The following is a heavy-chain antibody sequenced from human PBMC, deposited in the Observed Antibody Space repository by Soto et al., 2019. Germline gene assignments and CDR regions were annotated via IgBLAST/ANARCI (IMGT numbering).Heavy chain of an antibody. CDR1: GGSISGTTYY. CDR2: ISYSGAT. V-gene: IGHV4-39*01. CDR3: ATDLYYYETTGFYFFLPLDY. J-gene: IGHJ4*02. D-gene: IGHD3-22*01. Sequence: ASETLSLTCAVSGGSISGTTYYWGWIRQPPGKGLEWIGTISYSGATYYNPSLKSRVTISVDTSNNQLFLKLTSVTAADTAVYYCATDLYYYETTGFYFFLPLDYWGQGALVTVSS.